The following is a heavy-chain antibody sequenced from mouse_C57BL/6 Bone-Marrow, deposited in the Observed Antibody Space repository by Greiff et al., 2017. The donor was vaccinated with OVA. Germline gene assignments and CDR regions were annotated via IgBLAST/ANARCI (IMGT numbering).Heavy chain of an antibody. Sequence: QVQLQQSGAELARPGASVKMPCKASGYTFTSYTIHWVKQRPGQGLEWIGYIDPTNDYTNYNQKFKGKATLTADKSSSTAYMQLSSLTSEDSAVYYCTRGYDFDYWGQGTTVTVSA. V-gene: IGHV1-4*01. CDR3: TRGYDFDY. J-gene: IGHJ2*01. CDR1: GYTFTSYT. CDR2: IDPTNDYT.